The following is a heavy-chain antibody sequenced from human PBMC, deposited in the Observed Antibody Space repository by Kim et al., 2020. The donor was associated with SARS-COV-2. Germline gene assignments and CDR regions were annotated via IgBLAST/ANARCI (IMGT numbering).Heavy chain of an antibody. Sequence: VDSVKGRLTISRDNAKNSLYLQMNSLRAEDTAVYYCAGQMMTTVTTSPLYWGQGTLVTVSS. V-gene: IGHV3-7*01. J-gene: IGHJ4*02. D-gene: IGHD4-4*01. CDR3: AGQMMTTVTTSPLY.